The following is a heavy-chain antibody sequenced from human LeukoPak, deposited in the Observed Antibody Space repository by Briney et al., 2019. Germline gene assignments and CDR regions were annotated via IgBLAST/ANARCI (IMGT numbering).Heavy chain of an antibody. CDR3: ARVEDTVVTPGAFDI. Sequence: SQTLSLTCTVSGGSISSSSYYWGWIRQPPGKGLEWIGSIYYSGSTYYNPSLKSRVTISVDTSKNQFSLKLSSVTAADTAVYYCARVEDTVVTPGAFDIWGQGTMVTVSS. V-gene: IGHV4-39*07. CDR2: IYYSGST. D-gene: IGHD4-23*01. CDR1: GGSISSSSYY. J-gene: IGHJ3*02.